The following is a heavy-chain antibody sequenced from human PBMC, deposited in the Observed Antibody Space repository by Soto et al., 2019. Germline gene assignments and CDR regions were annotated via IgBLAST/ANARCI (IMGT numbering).Heavy chain of an antibody. CDR1: GGSISSGDYS. CDR3: ARVRREYDNSGPVDY. CDR2: IYYGGST. Sequence: SETLSLTCAVSGGSISSGDYSWNWIRQPPGRGLEWIGYIYYGGSTYYNPSLQSRVTMSVDRSRNQFSLKLNSVTAADTAVYYCARVRREYDNSGPVDYWGQGTLVTVSS. D-gene: IGHD3-22*01. V-gene: IGHV4-30-2*01. J-gene: IGHJ4*02.